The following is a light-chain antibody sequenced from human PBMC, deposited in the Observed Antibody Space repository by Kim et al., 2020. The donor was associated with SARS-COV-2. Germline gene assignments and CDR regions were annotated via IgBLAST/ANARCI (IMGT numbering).Light chain of an antibody. CDR1: NIGSKN. V-gene: IGLV3-9*01. Sequence: SYELTQPLSVSVALGQTARITWGGNNIGSKNVHWYQQKPGQAPVLVIYRDSNRPSGIPERFSGSNSGNTATLTISRAQPGDEADYYCQVWDNSTEVFGGGTQLTVL. CDR2: RDS. J-gene: IGLJ2*01. CDR3: QVWDNSTEV.